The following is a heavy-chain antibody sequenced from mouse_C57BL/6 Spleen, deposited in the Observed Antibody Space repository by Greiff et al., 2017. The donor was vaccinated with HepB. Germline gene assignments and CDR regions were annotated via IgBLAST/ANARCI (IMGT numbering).Heavy chain of an antibody. CDR1: GFNIKDDY. V-gene: IGHV14-4*01. CDR2: IDPENGDT. CDR3: PPGRVYYYGSSYVYFDY. D-gene: IGHD1-1*01. J-gene: IGHJ2*01. Sequence: VQLQQSGAELVRPGASVKLSCTASGFNIKDDYMHWVKQRPEQGLEWIGWIDPENGDTEYASKFQGKATLTADTSSNTASLQLSSLTSDYTAVSYCPPGRVYYYGSSYVYFDYWGQGTTLPLSS.